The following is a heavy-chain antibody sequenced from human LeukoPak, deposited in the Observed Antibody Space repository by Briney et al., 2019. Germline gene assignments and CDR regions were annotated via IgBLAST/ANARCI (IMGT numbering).Heavy chain of an antibody. CDR1: GFTFSSYS. CDR3: ARVRRYSYSYGYTSDY. V-gene: IGHV3-7*01. Sequence: PGGSLRLSCAASGFTFSSYSMNWVRQAPGKGLEWVANIKQDGSEKYYVDSVKGRFTISRDNAKNSLYLQMNSLRAEDTAVYYCARVRRYSYSYGYTSDYWGQGTLVTVSS. D-gene: IGHD5-18*01. CDR2: IKQDGSEK. J-gene: IGHJ4*02.